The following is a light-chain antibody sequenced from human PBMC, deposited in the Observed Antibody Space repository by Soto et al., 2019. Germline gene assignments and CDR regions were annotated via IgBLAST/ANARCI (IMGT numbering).Light chain of an antibody. J-gene: IGKJ1*01. CDR2: DAS. CDR3: AQYGSSPRT. Sequence: EIVLTQSPATLSLSPGERATLSCRASQSVTTNLAWYQQKPGQAPRLLIYDASNRATGIPARFSGSGSGTDFTLTISRLEPEDFAVYYCAQYGSSPRTFGQGTKVDI. V-gene: IGKV3-11*01. CDR1: QSVTTN.